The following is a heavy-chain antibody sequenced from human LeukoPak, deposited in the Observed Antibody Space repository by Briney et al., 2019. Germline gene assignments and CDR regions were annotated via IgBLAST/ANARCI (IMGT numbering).Heavy chain of an antibody. J-gene: IGHJ4*02. D-gene: IGHD5-24*01. CDR1: GYSITNGHY. Sequence: SETLSLTCEVSGYSITNGHYWGWIRPPPGKGLEGIGSIFHSGSSYYNTSLKSRVTMSVDTSKNQFSLNLSSVTAADTALYYCARVKRHPDGYRIESSFDYWGQGTLVTVSS. CDR2: IFHSGSS. V-gene: IGHV4-38-2*01. CDR3: ARVKRHPDGYRIESSFDY.